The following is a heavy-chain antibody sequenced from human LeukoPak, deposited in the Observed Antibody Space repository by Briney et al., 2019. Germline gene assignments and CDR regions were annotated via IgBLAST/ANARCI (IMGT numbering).Heavy chain of an antibody. D-gene: IGHD2-15*01. CDR3: ARECQGDWSSGRSSYSGKDYYYYYYMDV. J-gene: IGHJ6*03. Sequence: MPSETLSLTCAVFGYSISSGYYWGWIRQPPGKGLEWIRSIYHSGSTYYNPSLKSRVTISVDTSKNQFSLKLSSVTAADTAVYYYARECQGDWSSGRSSYSGKDYYYYYYMDVWGKGTTVTVSS. CDR2: IYHSGST. V-gene: IGHV4-38-2*02. CDR1: GYSISSGYY.